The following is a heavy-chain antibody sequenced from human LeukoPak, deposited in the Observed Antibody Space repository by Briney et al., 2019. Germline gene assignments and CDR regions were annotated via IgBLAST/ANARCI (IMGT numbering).Heavy chain of an antibody. V-gene: IGHV1-46*01. D-gene: IGHD7-27*01. CDR1: GYIFTSYY. CDR2: INPSSGST. J-gene: IGHJ4*02. CDR3: ARRAGDHYYFDY. Sequence: ASVKVSCKASGYIFTSYYMHWVRQAPGQGLEWMGVINPSSGSTSYAQKFQDRVKMTRDTSRSTVYMELSSLRSEDTAVYYCARRAGDHYYFDYWGQGTLVTVSS.